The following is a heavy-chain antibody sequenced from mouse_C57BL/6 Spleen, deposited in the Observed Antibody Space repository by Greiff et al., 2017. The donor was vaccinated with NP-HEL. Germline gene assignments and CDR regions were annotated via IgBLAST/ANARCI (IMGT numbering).Heavy chain of an antibody. D-gene: IGHD1-1*01. CDR1: GFTFSSYA. J-gene: IGHJ2*01. Sequence: EVMLVESGGGLVKPGGSLKLSCAASGFTFSSYAMSWVRQTPEKRLEWVATISDGGSYTYYPDNVKGRFTISRDNAKNNLYLQMSHLKSEDTAMYYCAREDYYGSGYNDWGQGTTLTVSS. CDR2: ISDGGSYT. CDR3: AREDYYGSGYND. V-gene: IGHV5-4*01.